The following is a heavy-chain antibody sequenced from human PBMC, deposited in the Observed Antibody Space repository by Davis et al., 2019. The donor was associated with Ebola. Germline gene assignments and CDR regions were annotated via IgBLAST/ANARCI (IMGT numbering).Heavy chain of an antibody. CDR2: INHSGST. CDR3: ARGRAATLLYYYYGMDV. D-gene: IGHD2-15*01. J-gene: IGHJ6*02. V-gene: IGHV4-34*01. Sequence: PSETLSLTCAVSGGSISSGGYSWSWIRQPPGKGLEWIGEINHSGSTNYNPSLKSRVTISVDTSKNQFSLKLSSVTAAETAEYYCARGRAATLLYYYYGMDVWGQGTTVTVSS. CDR1: GGSISSGGYS.